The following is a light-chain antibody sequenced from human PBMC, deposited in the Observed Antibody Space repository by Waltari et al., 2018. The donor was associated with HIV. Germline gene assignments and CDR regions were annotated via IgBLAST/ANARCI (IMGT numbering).Light chain of an antibody. Sequence: SYELTQPPSVSVSPGQTARITCSGDALPNQYAYWYQQKPGQAPVLMIYKDSQRPSGIPERLSGSTSGTTVTLTISGGQAEDEADYYCQSADISDYYLVLFGGGIKLTVL. J-gene: IGLJ3*02. V-gene: IGLV3-25*03. CDR2: KDS. CDR1: ALPNQY. CDR3: QSADISDYYLVL.